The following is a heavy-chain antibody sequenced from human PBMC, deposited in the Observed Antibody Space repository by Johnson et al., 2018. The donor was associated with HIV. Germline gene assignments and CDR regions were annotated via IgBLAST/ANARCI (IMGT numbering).Heavy chain of an antibody. V-gene: IGHV3-74*01. D-gene: IGHD4-17*01. CDR2: INTDGSAT. Sequence: VQLVESGGGLVQPGGSLRLSCAASGFTFRSYWMHWVRQAPGKGLVWVSRINTDGSATTYADSVKGRFTISRDNAKNTMYLQMNSLRADDTAVYYCARGGDYDEGAFDIWGQGTMVTVAS. CDR3: ARGGDYDEGAFDI. CDR1: GFTFRSYW. J-gene: IGHJ3*02.